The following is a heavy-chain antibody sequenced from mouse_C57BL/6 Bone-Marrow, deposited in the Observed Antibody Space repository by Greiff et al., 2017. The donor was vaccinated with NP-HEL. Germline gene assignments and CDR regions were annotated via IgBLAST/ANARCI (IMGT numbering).Heavy chain of an antibody. Sequence: EVMLVESGGDLVKPGGSLKLSCAASGFTFSSYGMSWVRQTPDKRLEWVATIRSGGSYTYYPDSVKGRFTISRDNAKHTLYLQMSSLKSEDTAMYYCAREVVTDYYAMDYWGQGTSVTVSS. CDR3: AREVVTDYYAMDY. CDR2: IRSGGSYT. D-gene: IGHD2-5*01. CDR1: GFTFSSYG. J-gene: IGHJ4*01. V-gene: IGHV5-6*01.